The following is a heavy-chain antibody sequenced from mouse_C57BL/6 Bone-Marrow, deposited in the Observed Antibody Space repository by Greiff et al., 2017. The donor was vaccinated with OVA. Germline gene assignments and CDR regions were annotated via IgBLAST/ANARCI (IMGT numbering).Heavy chain of an antibody. CDR3: ATVDSSGIGY. Sequence: VQLQQPGAELVRPGTSVKLSCKASGYTFTSYWMHWVKQRPGQGLEWIGVIDPSDSYTNYNQKFKGKATLTVDTSSSTAYMQLSSLTSEDSAVYYCATVDSSGIGYWGQGTTLTVSS. D-gene: IGHD3-2*02. CDR1: GYTFTSYW. CDR2: IDPSDSYT. J-gene: IGHJ2*01. V-gene: IGHV1-59*01.